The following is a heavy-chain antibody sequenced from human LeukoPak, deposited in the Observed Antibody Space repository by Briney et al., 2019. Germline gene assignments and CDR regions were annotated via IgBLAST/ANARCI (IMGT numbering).Heavy chain of an antibody. D-gene: IGHD3-3*01. Sequence: SETLSLTCAVSGGSISSSYWWSWVRQPPGKGLEWIGDIYHSGSTNYNPSLRSRVTISEDTSKNQFSLKLSSVTAADTAVYYCASLRERSYYARGFDYWGQGTLVTVSS. V-gene: IGHV4-4*02. CDR1: GGSISSSYW. CDR3: ASLRERSYYARGFDY. J-gene: IGHJ4*02. CDR2: IYHSGST.